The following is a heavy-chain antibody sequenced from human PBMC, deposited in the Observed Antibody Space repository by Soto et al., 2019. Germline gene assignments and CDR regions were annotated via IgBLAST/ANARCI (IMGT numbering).Heavy chain of an antibody. J-gene: IGHJ6*02. D-gene: IGHD3-10*01. CDR3: AKGGSGSPSAHYYDGMDV. Sequence: GGSLRLSCAASGFTFSSYGMHWVRQAPGKGLEWVAVISYDGSNKYYADSVKGRFTISRDNSKNTLYLQMNSLRAEDTAVYYCAKGGSGSPSAHYYDGMDVWGQGTTVTVSS. V-gene: IGHV3-30*18. CDR1: GFTFSSYG. CDR2: ISYDGSNK.